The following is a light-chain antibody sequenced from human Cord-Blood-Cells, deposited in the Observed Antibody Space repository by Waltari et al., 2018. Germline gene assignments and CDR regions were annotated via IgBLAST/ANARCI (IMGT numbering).Light chain of an antibody. J-gene: IGKJ1*01. V-gene: IGKV1-39*01. CDR1: QSISSY. CDR2: AAS. Sequence: IQMTKSPSSLSASVGDRFTITCRASQSISSYLNWYQQKPGKAPKLLIYAASSLQSGVPSRFSGSGSGTDFTLTISSLQPEDFATYYCQQSYSTPRTFGQGTKVEIK. CDR3: QQSYSTPRT.